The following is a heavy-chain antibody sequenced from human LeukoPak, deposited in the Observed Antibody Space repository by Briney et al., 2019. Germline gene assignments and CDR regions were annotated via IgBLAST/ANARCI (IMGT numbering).Heavy chain of an antibody. CDR3: ARTPKTVKNYYYMDV. CDR2: ISYSGST. CDR1: GGSFSGYY. Sequence: SETLSLTCAVYGGSFSGYYWTWIRQPPGKGLEWLGYISYSGSTSYIPSLKSRVTISVDTSKNQFSLKVSSVTAADTAVYYCARTPKTVKNYYYMDVWGKGTTVTISS. D-gene: IGHD4-17*01. J-gene: IGHJ6*03. V-gene: IGHV4-59*01.